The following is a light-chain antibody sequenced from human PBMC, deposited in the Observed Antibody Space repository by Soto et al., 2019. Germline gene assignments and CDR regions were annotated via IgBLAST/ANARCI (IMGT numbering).Light chain of an antibody. V-gene: IGKV1-5*01. CDR3: QQYNSYSGT. J-gene: IGKJ1*01. CDR1: QSISSW. Sequence: DFQLTQSPYTLSASVGERVTLTCRASQSISSWLAWYQQRPGKAPKLLIYDASRLESGVPSRFSGSGSGTEFTLTISSLQPDDFATYYYQQYNSYSGTFGQGTKVDIK. CDR2: DAS.